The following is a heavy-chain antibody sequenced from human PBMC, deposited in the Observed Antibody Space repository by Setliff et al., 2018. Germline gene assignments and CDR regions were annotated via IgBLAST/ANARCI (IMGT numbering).Heavy chain of an antibody. CDR1: GVTFSNYD. J-gene: IGHJ6*03. Sequence: SVKVSCKASGVTFSNYDISWVRQAPGQGLEWMGGIIPIFGTTNYAQRFQGRVTITTDESTSTAHMELSSLRSEDTAVYYCARERGDIVTTTSYYYYLDVWGKGTTVTVS. D-gene: IGHD5-12*01. CDR3: ARERGDIVTTTSYYYYLDV. V-gene: IGHV1-69*05. CDR2: IIPIFGTT.